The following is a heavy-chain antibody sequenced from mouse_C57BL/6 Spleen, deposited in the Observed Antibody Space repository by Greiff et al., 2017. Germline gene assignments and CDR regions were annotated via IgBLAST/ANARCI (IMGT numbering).Heavy chain of an antibody. CDR1: GYTFTDYN. CDR2: INPNNGGT. V-gene: IGHV1-22*01. J-gene: IGHJ2*01. Sequence: VQLKESGPELVKPGASVKMSCKASGYTFTDYNMHWVKQSHGKSLEWIGYINPNNGGTSYNQKFKGKATLTVNKSSSTAYMELRSLTSEDSAVYYCARDGVTTVDFDYWGQGTTLTVSS. D-gene: IGHD1-1*01. CDR3: ARDGVTTVDFDY.